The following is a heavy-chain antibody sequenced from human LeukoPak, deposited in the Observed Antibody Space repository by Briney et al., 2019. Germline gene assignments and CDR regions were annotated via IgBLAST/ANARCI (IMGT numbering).Heavy chain of an antibody. Sequence: GASVKVSCKASGYTFTSYYMHWVRQAPGQGLEWMGIINPSGGSTSYAQKFQGRVTMTRDTSTSTAYMELRSLRSDDTAVYYCASGGRGYSYGLDAFDIWGQGTMVTVSS. V-gene: IGHV1-46*01. J-gene: IGHJ3*02. D-gene: IGHD5-18*01. CDR1: GYTFTSYY. CDR3: ASGGRGYSYGLDAFDI. CDR2: INPSGGST.